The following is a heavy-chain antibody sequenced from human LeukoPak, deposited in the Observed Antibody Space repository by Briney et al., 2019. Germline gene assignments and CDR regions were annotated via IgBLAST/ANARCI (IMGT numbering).Heavy chain of an antibody. V-gene: IGHV3-74*01. J-gene: IGHJ4*02. CDR1: VFAFSSYW. D-gene: IGHD7-27*01. CDR2: INSGGSGT. Sequence: GVSLRLSCAASVFAFSSYWMLCVRQTPGKGVVWVSRINSGGSGTSYADSVEGRFTISRDNAKNTLYLQMNSLKGEDTAVYYCATSLGPLAEYWGQGTLVTVSS. CDR3: ATSLGPLAEY.